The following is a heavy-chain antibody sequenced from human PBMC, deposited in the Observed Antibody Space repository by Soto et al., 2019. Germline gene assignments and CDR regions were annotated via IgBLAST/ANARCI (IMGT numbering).Heavy chain of an antibody. Sequence: SETLSLTCTVSGGSISSYYWSWIRQPPGKGLEWIGYIYYSGSTNYNPSLKSRVTISVDTSKNQFSLKLSSVTAADTAVYYCARGECSSTSCYLRAAFDIWGQGTMVTVSS. CDR3: ARGECSSTSCYLRAAFDI. CDR2: IYYSGST. V-gene: IGHV4-59*01. J-gene: IGHJ3*02. CDR1: GGSISSYY. D-gene: IGHD2-2*01.